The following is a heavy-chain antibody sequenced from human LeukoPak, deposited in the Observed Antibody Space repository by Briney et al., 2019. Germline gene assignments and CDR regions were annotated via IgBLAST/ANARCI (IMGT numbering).Heavy chain of an antibody. J-gene: IGHJ6*02. CDR2: FRSKGDGETT. CDR1: GFTFSESG. CDR3: VTEVSSYYGMDV. V-gene: IGHV3-15*01. Sequence: GGSRRFSCAASGFTFSESGMHWVRQAPGKGLEWVARFRSKGDGETTNYAAPVRGRSTISRDDSKTTLFLQMNSLKIEDTAVYFCVTEVSSYYGMDVWGQGTTVTVSS.